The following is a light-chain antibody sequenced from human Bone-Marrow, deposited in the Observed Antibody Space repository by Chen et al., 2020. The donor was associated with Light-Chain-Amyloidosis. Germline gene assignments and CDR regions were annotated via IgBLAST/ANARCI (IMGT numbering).Light chain of an antibody. CDR1: SSDVGGYNY. CDR3: SSYTSSSTPWV. Sequence: QSALTQPASASGSPGQSITISCTGTSSDVGGYNYVSWYQQHPGKAPKLMISDVSNRPSGVSNRFSGSTSGNTASLTISVLQDEEEADYYCSSYTSSSTPWVFGGGTKLTVL. J-gene: IGLJ3*02. CDR2: DVS. V-gene: IGLV2-14*01.